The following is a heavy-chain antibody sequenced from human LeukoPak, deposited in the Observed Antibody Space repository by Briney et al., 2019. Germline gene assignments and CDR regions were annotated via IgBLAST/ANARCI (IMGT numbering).Heavy chain of an antibody. J-gene: IGHJ4*02. V-gene: IGHV4-59*01. CDR3: ARTTYCGGDCYYAFDY. CDR1: GGSISSYY. Sequence: SETLSLTCTVSGGSISSYYWSWIRQPPGEGLEWIGYIYYSGSTNYNPSLKSRVTISVDTSKNQFSLKLSSVTAADTAVYYCARTTYCGGDCYYAFDYWGQGTLVTVSS. CDR2: IYYSGST. D-gene: IGHD2-21*01.